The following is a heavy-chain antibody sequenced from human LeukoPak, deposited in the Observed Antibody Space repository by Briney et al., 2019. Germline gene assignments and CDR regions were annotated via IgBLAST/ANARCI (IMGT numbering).Heavy chain of an antibody. Sequence: ASAKVSCKASGYTFTGYYMHWVRQAPGQGLEWMGWINPNSGGTNYAQKFQGRVTMTRDTSISTAYMELSSLRAEDTAVYYCAREPSGYSGYRPLDYWGQGTLVTVSS. J-gene: IGHJ4*02. CDR1: GYTFTGYY. V-gene: IGHV1-2*02. CDR3: AREPSGYSGYRPLDY. D-gene: IGHD5-12*01. CDR2: INPNSGGT.